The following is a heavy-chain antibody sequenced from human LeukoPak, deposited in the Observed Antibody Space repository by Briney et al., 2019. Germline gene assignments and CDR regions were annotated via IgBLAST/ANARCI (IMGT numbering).Heavy chain of an antibody. J-gene: IGHJ6*02. V-gene: IGHV1-18*01. CDR2: ISAYNGNT. CDR1: GYTFPSYG. Sequence: GASVKVSCKASGYTFPSYGISWVRQAPGQGLEWMGWISAYNGNTNYEQKLQGRVTMTTDTSTSTAYMELRSLRSDDTAVYYCARDGYYDILTGYIHYYYGMDVWGQGTTITVSS. D-gene: IGHD3-9*01. CDR3: ARDGYYDILTGYIHYYYGMDV.